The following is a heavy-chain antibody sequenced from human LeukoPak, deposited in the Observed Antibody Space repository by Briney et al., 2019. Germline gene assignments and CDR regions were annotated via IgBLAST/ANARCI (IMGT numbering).Heavy chain of an antibody. J-gene: IGHJ4*02. CDR2: INTNTGNP. CDR1: GYTFTSYA. V-gene: IGHV7-4-1*01. D-gene: IGHD3-22*01. Sequence: ASVKVSCKASGYTFTSYAMNWVRQAPGQGLEWMGWINTNTGNPTYAQGFTGRFVFSLDTSVSTAYLQIGSLKPEDTAVYYCARGLSDFYYDSSGYPLWGQGTLVTASS. CDR3: ARGLSDFYYDSSGYPL.